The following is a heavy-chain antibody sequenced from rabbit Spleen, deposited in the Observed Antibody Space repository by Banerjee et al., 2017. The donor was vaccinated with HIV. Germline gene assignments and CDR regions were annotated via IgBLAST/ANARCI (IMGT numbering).Heavy chain of an antibody. V-gene: IGHV1S40*01. CDR1: GFSFSSSYY. CDR2: IYAGSSGST. Sequence: QSLEESGGDLVKPGASLTLTCTASGFSFSSSYYMCWVRQAPGKGLEWIACIYAGSSGSTYYASWAKGRFTISKTSSTTVTLQMTSLTAADTATYFCARSHTYGYAGYAYATFDAFDPWGPGTLVTVS. CDR3: ARSHTYGYAGYAYATFDAFDP. D-gene: IGHD6-1*01. J-gene: IGHJ2*01.